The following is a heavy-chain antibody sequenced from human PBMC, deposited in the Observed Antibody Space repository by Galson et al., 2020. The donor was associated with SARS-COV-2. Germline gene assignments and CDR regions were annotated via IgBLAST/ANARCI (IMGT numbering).Heavy chain of an antibody. CDR3: AKNAAPQQGRCYAGISCGMDV. V-gene: IGHV3-23*01. Sequence: GESLKISCAASGFTFSSYAMSWVRQAPGEGLQWVSSISGSGDNTFYADSVKGRFTISRDNSKNTLYLQMNNLRAEDTAVFYCAKNAAPQQGRCYAGISCGMDVWGQGTTVTVS. J-gene: IGHJ6*02. D-gene: IGHD2-2*01. CDR1: GFTFSSYA. CDR2: ISGSGDNT.